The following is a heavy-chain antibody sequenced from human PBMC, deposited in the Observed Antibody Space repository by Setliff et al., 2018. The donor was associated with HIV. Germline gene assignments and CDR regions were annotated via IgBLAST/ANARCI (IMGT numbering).Heavy chain of an antibody. CDR2: IYHSGST. V-gene: IGHV4-4*02. J-gene: IGHJ4*02. Sequence: SETLSLTCAVSGGSISSSNWWSWVRQPPGKGLEWIGEIYHSGSTNYNPSLKSRVTISVDTSKNQFSLKLSSVTAADTAVYYCARASYRSPLNYWGQGTLVTVSS. CDR1: GGSISSSNW. D-gene: IGHD3-16*02. CDR3: ARASYRSPLNY.